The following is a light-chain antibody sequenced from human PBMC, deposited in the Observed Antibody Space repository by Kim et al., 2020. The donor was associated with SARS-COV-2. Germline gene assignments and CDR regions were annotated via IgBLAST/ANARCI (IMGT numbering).Light chain of an antibody. CDR2: NNN. J-gene: IGLJ3*02. CDR1: SSNIGAGYD. Sequence: QSVLTQPPSVSGAPGQRVTISCTGSSSNIGAGYDVHWYQQLPGAAHKLLIYNNNNRPSGVPDRFSGSKSGTSASLAITGLQAEDEADYYCLSYDSSRRVFGGGTQLTVL. V-gene: IGLV1-40*01. CDR3: LSYDSSRRV.